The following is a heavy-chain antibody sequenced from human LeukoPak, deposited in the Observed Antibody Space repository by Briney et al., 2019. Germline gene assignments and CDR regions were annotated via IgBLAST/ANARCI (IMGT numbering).Heavy chain of an antibody. V-gene: IGHV3-23*01. Sequence: GGSLRLSCAASGFTFSSFAMSWVRQAPGKGLEWVSSISGSGESTYYADYVKGRFTVSRDNSKNTLNLQLNSLRAEDTVVYYCAKDAIGQYRPYYFDCWGQGTLVTVSS. CDR1: GFTFSSFA. CDR2: ISGSGEST. CDR3: AKDAIGQYRPYYFDC. J-gene: IGHJ4*02. D-gene: IGHD3-16*02.